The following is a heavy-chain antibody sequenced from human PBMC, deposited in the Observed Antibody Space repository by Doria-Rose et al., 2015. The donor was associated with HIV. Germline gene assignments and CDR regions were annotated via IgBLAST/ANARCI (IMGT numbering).Heavy chain of an antibody. CDR1: GVSLSNPGMG. D-gene: IGHD6-13*01. Sequence: SGPVLVKPTETLTLTCTVSGVSLSNPGMGVSWIRQPPGKALEWLANIFSDDDRSYKTSLKSRLTISRGTSKSQVVLTMTDMDPVDTATYYCARIKSSRWYHKYYFDFWGQGTLVIVSA. CDR2: IFSDDDR. V-gene: IGHV2-26*01. CDR3: ARIKSSRWYHKYYFDF. J-gene: IGHJ4*02.